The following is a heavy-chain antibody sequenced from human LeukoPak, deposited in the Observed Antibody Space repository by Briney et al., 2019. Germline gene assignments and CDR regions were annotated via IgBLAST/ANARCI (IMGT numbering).Heavy chain of an antibody. CDR1: GGTFSSYA. J-gene: IGHJ1*01. V-gene: IGHV1-69*05. CDR3: ARAYSVGYYYDRGAFQH. CDR2: IIPIFGTA. D-gene: IGHD3-22*01. Sequence: SVKVSCKASGGTFSSYAISWVRQAPGQGLEWMGGIIPIFGTANYAQKFQGRVTNTTDESTSTAYMELSSLRSEDTAVYYCARAYSVGYYYDRGAFQHWGQGTLVTVSS.